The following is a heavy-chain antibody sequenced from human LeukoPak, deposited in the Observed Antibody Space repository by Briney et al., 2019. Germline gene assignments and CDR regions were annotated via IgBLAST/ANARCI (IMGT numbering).Heavy chain of an antibody. V-gene: IGHV1-18*01. CDR2: ISAYNGNT. D-gene: IGHD3-22*01. CDR1: GYTFTSYG. Sequence: AASVKVSCKASGYTFTSYGISWVRQAPGRGLEWMGWISAYNGNTNYAQKFQGRVTMTRDTSTSTVYMELSSLRSEDTAVYYCARDRATMKVVVRFGRRAFDIWGQGTMVTVSS. CDR3: ARDRATMKVVVRFGRRAFDI. J-gene: IGHJ3*02.